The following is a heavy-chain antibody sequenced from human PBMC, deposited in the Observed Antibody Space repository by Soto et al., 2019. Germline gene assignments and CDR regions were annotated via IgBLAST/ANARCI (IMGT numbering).Heavy chain of an antibody. J-gene: IGHJ6*02. CDR1: EGTFSSYA. V-gene: IGHV1-69*01. Sequence: QVQLVQSGAEVKKPGSSVKVSCKASEGTFSSYAISWVRQAPGQGLEWMGGIIPIFGTANYAQKFQGRVTITTDESTSTAYMALSSLRSEDTAVYYCARDHSSQSSGYYYYEYGMDVWGQGTTVTVSS. CDR2: IIPIFGTA. CDR3: ARDHSSQSSGYYYYEYGMDV. D-gene: IGHD3-22*01.